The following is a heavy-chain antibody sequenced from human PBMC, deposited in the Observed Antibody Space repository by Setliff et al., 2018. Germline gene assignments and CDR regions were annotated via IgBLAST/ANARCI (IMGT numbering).Heavy chain of an antibody. V-gene: IGHV1-18*01. CDR2: ISTYTGKT. J-gene: IGHJ3*01. CDR3: ARFGGSCSSSSCYASDL. CDR1: GYIFTTYG. D-gene: IGHD2-2*01. Sequence: EASVKVSCKASGYIFTTYGFNWVRQAPGQGLEWMGMISTYTGKTTYAQKFQGRVTMTTDTSTGTGYMELRSLRSDDTAVYFCARFGGSCSSSSCYASDLWGQGTRVT.